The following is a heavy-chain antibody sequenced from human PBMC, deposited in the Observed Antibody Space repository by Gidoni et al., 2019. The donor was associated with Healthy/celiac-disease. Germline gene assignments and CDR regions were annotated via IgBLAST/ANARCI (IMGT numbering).Heavy chain of an antibody. Sequence: EVPLAESGGGLVKAGGSLRLSCAASGFTFSSYSMNWVRQAPGKGLEWVSSISSSSSYIYYADSVEGRFTIARDNAKNSLYLQMNSLRAEETSVYYCARGVGIVVHFDYGGQGTLVTVSS. D-gene: IGHD6-19*01. CDR2: ISSSSSYI. J-gene: IGHJ4*02. CDR1: GFTFSSYS. V-gene: IGHV3-21*01. CDR3: ARGVGIVVHFDY.